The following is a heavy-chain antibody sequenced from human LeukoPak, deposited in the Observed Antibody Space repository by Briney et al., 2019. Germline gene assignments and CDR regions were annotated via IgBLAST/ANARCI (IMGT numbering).Heavy chain of an antibody. J-gene: IGHJ4*02. CDR2: ISTSSNYI. Sequence: PGGSLRLSXAASGFTFSTDNMNWVRQAPGKGLEWVSSISTSSNYIYYADSVKGRFTISRDNAKNSLYLQMNSLRAEDTAVYYCARVARPLIDYWGQGTLVTVSS. CDR3: ARVARPLIDY. CDR1: GFTFSTDN. D-gene: IGHD6-6*01. V-gene: IGHV3-21*01.